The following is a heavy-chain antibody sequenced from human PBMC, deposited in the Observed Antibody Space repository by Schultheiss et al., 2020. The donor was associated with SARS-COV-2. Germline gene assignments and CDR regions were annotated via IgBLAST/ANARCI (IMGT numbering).Heavy chain of an antibody. J-gene: IGHJ4*02. Sequence: GGSLRLSCAVSGFTVTSNYMSWVRQAPGKGLEWVSMIYGGGSTSYADSVKGRFTISRDNSKNTLYLQMNNLRVEDTAVYYCAKDRPTPRYFDYWGQGTLVTVSS. V-gene: IGHV3-53*01. D-gene: IGHD2-15*01. CDR2: IYGGGST. CDR1: GFTVTSNY. CDR3: AKDRPTPRYFDY.